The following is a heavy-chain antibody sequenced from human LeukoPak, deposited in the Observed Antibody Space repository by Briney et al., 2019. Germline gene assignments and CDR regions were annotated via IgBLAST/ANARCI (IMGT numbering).Heavy chain of an antibody. D-gene: IGHD2-21*02. CDR1: GGSISSSYW. V-gene: IGHV4-4*02. CDR3: AGAYCGGDCYSGRAFDI. CDR2: VYHSGST. Sequence: SETLSLTCAVSGGSISSSYWWTWVRPPPGKGLEWIGEVYHSGSTNYNPSLKSRVTISVDKSKNQFSLKLSSVTAADTAVYYCAGAYCGGDCYSGRAFDIWGQGTMVTVSS. J-gene: IGHJ3*02.